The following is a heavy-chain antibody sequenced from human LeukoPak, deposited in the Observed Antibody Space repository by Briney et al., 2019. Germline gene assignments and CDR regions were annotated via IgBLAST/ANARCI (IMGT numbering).Heavy chain of an antibody. D-gene: IGHD3-22*01. Sequence: GGSLRLSCAASGFSFGSYAMSWVRQAPGKGLEWVSAISGSGGSTYYADSVKGRFTISRDNSKNTLYLQMNSLRAEDTAVYYCAKDLGNYYDSSGYPFDYWGQGTLVTVSS. J-gene: IGHJ4*02. CDR3: AKDLGNYYDSSGYPFDY. CDR2: ISGSGGST. V-gene: IGHV3-23*01. CDR1: GFSFGSYA.